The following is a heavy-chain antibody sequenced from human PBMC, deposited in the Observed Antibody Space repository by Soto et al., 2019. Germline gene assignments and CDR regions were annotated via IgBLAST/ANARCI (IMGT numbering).Heavy chain of an antibody. Sequence: QVQLVESGGGVVQPGRSLRLSCAASGFTFISYAMHWVRQAPGKGLEWVAVISFDGSTEYYADSVKGRFTISRDNSKNTVYLQMNSLRCEDTGVYYCAICRRGAGSYTHFYNGLDVWGQGTTVTVSS. V-gene: IGHV3-30-3*01. CDR1: GFTFISYA. CDR2: ISFDGSTE. J-gene: IGHJ6*02. D-gene: IGHD3-10*01. CDR3: AICRRGAGSYTHFYNGLDV.